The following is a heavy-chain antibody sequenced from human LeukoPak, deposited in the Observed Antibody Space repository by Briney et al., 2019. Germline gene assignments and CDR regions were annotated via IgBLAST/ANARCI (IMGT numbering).Heavy chain of an antibody. J-gene: IGHJ4*02. CDR3: AKAPTTVNYFDY. CDR1: GFTFSNYA. Sequence: GGSLSLSCAASGFTFSNYAMSWVRQAPGKGLEWVSSISGTGGAYYADSVKGRFTISRDNSKNTLYLQMNSLRVEDTAVYYCAKAPTTVNYFDYWGQGTLVTVSS. CDR2: ISGTGGA. D-gene: IGHD4-17*01. V-gene: IGHV3-23*01.